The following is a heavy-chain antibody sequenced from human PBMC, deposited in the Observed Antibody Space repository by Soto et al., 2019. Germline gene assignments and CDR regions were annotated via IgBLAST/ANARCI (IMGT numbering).Heavy chain of an antibody. V-gene: IGHV4-59*01. J-gene: IGHJ5*01. CDR2: IYYSGST. Sequence: PSENLSLTCTVSGGSISSYYWSWIRQPPGKGLEWIGYIYYSGSTNYNPSLKSRVTISVDTSKNQFSLKLSSVTAADTAVYYCSISITMVRGVTYWFDPWCQCTLVT. CDR1: GGSISSYY. CDR3: SISITMVRGVTYWFDP. D-gene: IGHD3-10*01.